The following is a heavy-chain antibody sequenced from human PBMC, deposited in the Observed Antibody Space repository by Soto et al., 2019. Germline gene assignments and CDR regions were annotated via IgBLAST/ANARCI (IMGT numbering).Heavy chain of an antibody. D-gene: IGHD2-15*01. CDR1: GGSFSGYY. Sequence: SETLSLTCAVYGGSFSGYYWSWIRQPPGKGLEWIGEINHSGSTNYNPSLKSRVTISVDTSKNQFSLKLSSVTAADTAVYYCARAVPTIVVVNYYMDVWGKGTTVTVSS. V-gene: IGHV4-34*01. CDR3: ARAVPTIVVVNYYMDV. CDR2: INHSGST. J-gene: IGHJ6*03.